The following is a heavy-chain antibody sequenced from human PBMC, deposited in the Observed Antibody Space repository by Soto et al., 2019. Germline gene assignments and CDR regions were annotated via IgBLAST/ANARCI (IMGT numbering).Heavy chain of an antibody. CDR2: ISGSGGST. D-gene: IGHD3-16*01. CDR1: GFIFSSYA. V-gene: IGHV3-23*01. Sequence: VQLLESGGGLVQPGGSLRLSCAASGFIFSSYAMSWVRQAPGKGLEWVSGISGSGGSTYYADSVQGRFTMSRDNSKNTLYRQMSSLRAEDTAVYYCAKGDVSPYYYYGMDVWGQGTTVTVSS. CDR3: AKGDVSPYYYYGMDV. J-gene: IGHJ6*02.